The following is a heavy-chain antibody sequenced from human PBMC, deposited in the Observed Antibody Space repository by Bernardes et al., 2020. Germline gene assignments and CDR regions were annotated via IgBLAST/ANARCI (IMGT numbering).Heavy chain of an antibody. CDR1: GFIFSSYA. D-gene: IGHD3-3*01. Sequence: GGSLRLSCAASGFIFSSYAMSWVRQAPGKGLEWVSAISGSGGSTYYADSVKGRFTISRDNSKNTLYLQMNSLRAEDTALYYCARQLVSSGYYNYFDYWGQGTLVTVSS. CDR2: ISGSGGST. V-gene: IGHV3-23*01. CDR3: ARQLVSSGYYNYFDY. J-gene: IGHJ4*02.